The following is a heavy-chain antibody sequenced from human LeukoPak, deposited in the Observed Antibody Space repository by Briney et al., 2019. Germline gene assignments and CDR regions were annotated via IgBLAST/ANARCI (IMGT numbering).Heavy chain of an antibody. CDR1: GGSISGYY. CDR2: IYYSGTT. Sequence: SETLSLTCSVSGGSISGYYWSWIRQPPGKGLEWIGYIYYSGTTIYNPSLKSRVTISVDTSNNQFSLKLSSVTAADTAVYFCARAETFYYGSGSSNWFDPWGQGTLVTVSS. D-gene: IGHD3-10*01. V-gene: IGHV4-59*08. CDR3: ARAETFYYGSGSSNWFDP. J-gene: IGHJ5*02.